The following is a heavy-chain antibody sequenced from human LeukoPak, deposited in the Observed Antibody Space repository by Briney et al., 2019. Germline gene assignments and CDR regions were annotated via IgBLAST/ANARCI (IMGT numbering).Heavy chain of an antibody. CDR2: ISSSGSTI. J-gene: IGHJ5*02. CDR1: GSTFSDYY. D-gene: IGHD3-3*01. CDR3: AGGYYDFWSGYRYNWFDP. V-gene: IGHV3-11*01. Sequence: PGGSLRLSCAASGSTFSDYYMSWIRQAPGKGLEWVSYISSSGSTIYYADSVKGRFTISRDNAKNSLYLQMNSLRAEDTAVYYCAGGYYDFWSGYRYNWFDPWGQGTLVTVSS.